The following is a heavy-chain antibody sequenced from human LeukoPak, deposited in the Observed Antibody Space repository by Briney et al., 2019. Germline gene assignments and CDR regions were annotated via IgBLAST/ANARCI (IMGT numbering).Heavy chain of an antibody. Sequence: ASVKVSCKASGYTFTGYYMHWVRQAPGQGLEWMGRINPNSGNTGYAQKFQGRVTMTRNTSISTAYMELSSLRSEDTAVYYCARGWSYYDFWSGYFPKARYQYNWFDPWGQGTLVTVSS. J-gene: IGHJ5*02. CDR1: GYTFTGYY. D-gene: IGHD3-3*01. CDR2: INPNSGNT. CDR3: ARGWSYYDFWSGYFPKARYQYNWFDP. V-gene: IGHV1-8*02.